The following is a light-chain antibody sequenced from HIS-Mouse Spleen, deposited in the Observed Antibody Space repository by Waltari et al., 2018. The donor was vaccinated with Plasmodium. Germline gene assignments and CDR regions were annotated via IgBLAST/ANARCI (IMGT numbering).Light chain of an antibody. V-gene: IGLV2-11*01. CDR3: CSYAGSYTYV. Sequence: QSALTQPRSVSGSPGQSVTISCTGTSSDVGGYNYVSWYQQHPGKAPKLMIYDVSKRPSAVPCRFFGSQSGNTASLTISWLQAEDEADYYCCSYAGSYTYVFGTGTKVTVL. CDR2: DVS. J-gene: IGLJ1*01. CDR1: SSDVGGYNY.